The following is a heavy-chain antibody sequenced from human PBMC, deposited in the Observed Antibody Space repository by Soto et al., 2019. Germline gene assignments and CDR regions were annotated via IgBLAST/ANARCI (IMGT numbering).Heavy chain of an antibody. CDR1: GLTLSSYW. CDR3: AAGIGYLFDY. J-gene: IGHJ4*02. D-gene: IGHD6-19*01. V-gene: IGHV3-7*03. CDR2: IKKDGSER. Sequence: EADLVESGGDLVQPGGSLRLSCEASGLTLSSYWMNWVRQAPGQGLEWVAIIKKDGSERHYVDSVKGRSTISRDNARNSLYLHMKDPRAEDTAVYYCAAGIGYLFDYWGRGTLVTVSS.